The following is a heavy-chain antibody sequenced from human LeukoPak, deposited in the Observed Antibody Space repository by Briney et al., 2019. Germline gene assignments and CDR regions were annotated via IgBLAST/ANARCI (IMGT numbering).Heavy chain of an antibody. J-gene: IGHJ4*02. CDR1: GYTFTSYA. D-gene: IGHD1-26*01. Sequence: GASVKVSCKASGYTFTSYAMHWVRQAPGQRLEWMGWINAGNGNTKYSQKFQGRVTITRDTSASTAYMELSSLRSEDTAVYYCARDRALVVGATIDYWGQGTLVTVSS. CDR3: ARDRALVVGATIDY. CDR2: INAGNGNT. V-gene: IGHV1-3*01.